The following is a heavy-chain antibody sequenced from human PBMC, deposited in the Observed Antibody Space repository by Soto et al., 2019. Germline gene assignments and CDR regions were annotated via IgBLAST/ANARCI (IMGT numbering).Heavy chain of an antibody. D-gene: IGHD3-10*01. CDR2: ITPFNGNT. Sequence: SVKVSCKASGYTFTYRYLHWVRQAPGQALEWMGWITPFNGNTHYAQKFQDRVTITRDRSMSTGYMELSSLRSEDTAMYYCAMTLSGTHAQNGMDVWGQGTTVTVAS. CDR1: GYTFTYRY. J-gene: IGHJ6*02. V-gene: IGHV1-45*02. CDR3: AMTLSGTHAQNGMDV.